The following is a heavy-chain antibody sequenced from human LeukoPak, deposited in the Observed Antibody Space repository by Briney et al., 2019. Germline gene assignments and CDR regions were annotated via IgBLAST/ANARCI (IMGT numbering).Heavy chain of an antibody. Sequence: PSETLSLTCAVYGASFSYDYWSWIRQAPGKGLEWIGEISHSGTITYNPSLKSRVTISAEKSKSQFSLRLTSVTAADTAVYYCAKGVWAPRFDSWGQGTLVTVSS. D-gene: IGHD7-27*01. CDR1: GASFSYDY. CDR2: ISHSGTI. CDR3: AKGVWAPRFDS. J-gene: IGHJ5*01. V-gene: IGHV4-34*01.